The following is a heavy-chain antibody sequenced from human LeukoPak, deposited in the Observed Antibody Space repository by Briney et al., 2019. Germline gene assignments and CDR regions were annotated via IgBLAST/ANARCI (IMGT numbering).Heavy chain of an antibody. D-gene: IGHD5-24*01. V-gene: IGHV3-7*01. CDR2: IKQDGSEK. Sequence: GGSLRLSCAASGFTFSSYWMSWVRQAPGKGLEWVANIKQDGSEKYYVDSVKGRFTISRDNAKNSLYLQMNSLRAEDTAVYYCARDDSVEMATISFDYWGQGTLVTVSS. J-gene: IGHJ4*02. CDR3: ARDDSVEMATISFDY. CDR1: GFTFSSYW.